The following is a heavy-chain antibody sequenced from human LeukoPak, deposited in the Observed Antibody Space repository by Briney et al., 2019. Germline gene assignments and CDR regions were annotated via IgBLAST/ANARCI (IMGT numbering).Heavy chain of an antibody. CDR2: IYYSGST. J-gene: IGHJ4*02. CDR3: ARAIVVVPAAMKYFDY. D-gene: IGHD2-2*01. Sequence: SETLSLTFTVSGGSISSSSYYWGWIRQPPGKGLEWIGSIYYSGSTYYNPSLKSRVTISVDTSKNQFSLKLSSVTAADTAVYYCARAIVVVPAAMKYFDYWGQGTLVTVSS. V-gene: IGHV4-39*01. CDR1: GGSISSSSYY.